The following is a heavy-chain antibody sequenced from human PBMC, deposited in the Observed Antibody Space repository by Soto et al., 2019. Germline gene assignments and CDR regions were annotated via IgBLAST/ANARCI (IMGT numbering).Heavy chain of an antibody. CDR2: ISWNSGSI. J-gene: IGHJ3*02. CDR3: AKETSAFDI. V-gene: IGHV3-9*01. CDR1: GFTFDDYA. Sequence: GGSLRLSCAASGFTFDDYAMHWVRQAPGKGLEWVSGISWNSGSIGYADSVKGRFTISRDNAKNSLYLQMNSLRAEDTALYYWAKETSAFDIWGHGKMVT.